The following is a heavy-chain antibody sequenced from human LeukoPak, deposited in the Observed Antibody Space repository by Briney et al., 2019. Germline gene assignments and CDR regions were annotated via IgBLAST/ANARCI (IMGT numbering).Heavy chain of an antibody. Sequence: GGSLRLSCAASGFILGNYPMSWVRQAPGKGLEWVSSINGSGGATKYADFVMGRFTISRDNSKNTVSLQMNSLRAEDTAVYYCAKSDCGSDGCKLLNYWGQGTLVKASS. V-gene: IGHV3-23*01. CDR1: GFILGNYP. CDR3: AKSDCGSDGCKLLNY. D-gene: IGHD2-21*01. CDR2: INGSGGAT. J-gene: IGHJ4*02.